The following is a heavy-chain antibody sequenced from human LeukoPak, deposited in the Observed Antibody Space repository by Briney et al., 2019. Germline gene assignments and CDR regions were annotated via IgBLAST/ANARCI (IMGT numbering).Heavy chain of an antibody. D-gene: IGHD1-26*01. J-gene: IGHJ4*02. V-gene: IGHV4-34*01. CDR3: AREGGSNTLRFDF. CDR2: INHSGST. Sequence: PSETLSLTCAVYGDSFSGYYWSWLRQPPGKGLEWIGEINHSGSTNYNPSLKSRVTISVGTSKNQFSLKLTSVTAADTAVYYCAREGGSNTLRFDFWGRGTPVTVSS. CDR1: GDSFSGYY.